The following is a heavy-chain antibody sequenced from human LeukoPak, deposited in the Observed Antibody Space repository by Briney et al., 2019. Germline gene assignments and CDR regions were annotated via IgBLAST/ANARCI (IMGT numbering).Heavy chain of an antibody. V-gene: IGHV3-74*01. Sequence: GGSLRLSCAASGFTFSSYWMHWVREAPGKGLVWVSRIKSDGSSISYADSVKGRFTISRDNAKNTLYLQMNSLRAEDTAVYYCARDGATTVTFFDYWGQGTLVTVPS. CDR1: GFTFSSYW. D-gene: IGHD4-11*01. CDR2: IKSDGSSI. CDR3: ARDGATTVTFFDY. J-gene: IGHJ4*02.